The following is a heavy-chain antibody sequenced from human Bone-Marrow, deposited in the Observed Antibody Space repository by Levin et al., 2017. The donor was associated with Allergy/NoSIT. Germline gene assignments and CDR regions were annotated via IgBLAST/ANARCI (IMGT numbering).Heavy chain of an antibody. V-gene: IGHV3-23*01. Sequence: GGSLRLSCAASGFTFSNFAMNWVRQAPGKGLEWVSAISISGDNTYYADSVKGRFTISRDNSESMLYLRMNSLSPEDTAIYYCAKDVPYASLDYWGRGTLVTVSS. D-gene: IGHD6-6*01. CDR1: GFTFSNFA. CDR2: ISISGDNT. J-gene: IGHJ4*02. CDR3: AKDVPYASLDY.